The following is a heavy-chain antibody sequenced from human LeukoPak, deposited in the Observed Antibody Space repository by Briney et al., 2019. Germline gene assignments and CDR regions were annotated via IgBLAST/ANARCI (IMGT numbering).Heavy chain of an antibody. V-gene: IGHV4-34*01. D-gene: IGHD3-10*01. CDR2: INHSGST. Sequence: SETLSLTCAVYGGSFSGYYWSWIRQPPGKGLEWIGEINHSGSTNYNPSLKSRVTISVGTSKNQFSLKLSSVTAADTAVYYCARGSSPGVYWGQGTLVTVSS. CDR1: GGSFSGYY. J-gene: IGHJ4*02. CDR3: ARGSSPGVY.